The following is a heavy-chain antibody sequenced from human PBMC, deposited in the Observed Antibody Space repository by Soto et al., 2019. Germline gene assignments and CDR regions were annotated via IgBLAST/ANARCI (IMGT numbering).Heavy chain of an antibody. CDR1: GYTFTDYF. J-gene: IGHJ5*02. Sequence: QVQLVQSGAEVKKPGASVKVSCEASGYTFTDYFIHWVRQAPGQGSEWMGWINPKSGGTNYAQVFRGRVTMTSDTSISTAYMDLSGLRSDDTATYYCVKTYDGIGQPSHYFDPWGQGTPVTVSS. D-gene: IGHD3-22*01. CDR2: INPKSGGT. V-gene: IGHV1-2*02. CDR3: VKTYDGIGQPSHYFDP.